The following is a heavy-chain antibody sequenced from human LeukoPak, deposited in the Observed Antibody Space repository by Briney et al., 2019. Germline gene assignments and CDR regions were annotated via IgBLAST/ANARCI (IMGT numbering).Heavy chain of an antibody. CDR2: IYPGDSDT. D-gene: IGHD3-9*01. V-gene: IGHV5-51*01. Sequence: GESLKISCKGSGYSFTSYWIGWVRQMPGKGLEWMGIIYPGDSDTRYSPSFQGQVTISADKSISTAYLQWSSLKASDTAMYYCARWARILVTPPYYFDYWGQGTLVTVSS. CDR3: ARWARILVTPPYYFDY. CDR1: GYSFTSYW. J-gene: IGHJ4*02.